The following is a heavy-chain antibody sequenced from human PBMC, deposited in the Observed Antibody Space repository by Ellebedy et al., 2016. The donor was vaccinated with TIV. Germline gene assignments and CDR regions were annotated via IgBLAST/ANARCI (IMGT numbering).Heavy chain of an antibody. CDR3: ARWFGELLYVRWFDP. V-gene: IGHV4-39*01. D-gene: IGHD3-10*01. J-gene: IGHJ5*02. CDR2: IYYSGST. CDR1: GGSISRSSYY. Sequence: SETLSLTCTVSGGSISRSSYYWGWIRQPPGKGLEWIGSIYYSGSTDYNPSLKSRVTISADTSKNQFSLRLSSVTAADTAVEYCARWFGELLYVRWFDPWGQGTLVTVSS.